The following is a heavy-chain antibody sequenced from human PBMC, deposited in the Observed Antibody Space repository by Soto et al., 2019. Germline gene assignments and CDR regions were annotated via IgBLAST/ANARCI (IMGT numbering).Heavy chain of an antibody. J-gene: IGHJ4*02. CDR2: IIGSNNNI. CDR1: GFTLRNYE. D-gene: IGHD2-21*02. Sequence: EVQLVETGGGSVQPGGSLRLSCAASGFTLRNYEMNWVRQAPGKGLEWISKIIGSNNNIYYADSVRGRFTISRDNAKNSLYLQMNSLRAEDTAIYYCAGERLCGADCYFFDNWGQGTQVTVSS. V-gene: IGHV3-48*03. CDR3: AGERLCGADCYFFDN.